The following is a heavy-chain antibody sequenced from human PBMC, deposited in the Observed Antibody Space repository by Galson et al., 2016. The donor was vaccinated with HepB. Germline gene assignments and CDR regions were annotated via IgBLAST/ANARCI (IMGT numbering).Heavy chain of an antibody. CDR1: GFAFNRFS. D-gene: IGHD5-24*01. CDR3: ARSDGYMPPYYYGIDV. J-gene: IGHJ6*02. V-gene: IGHV3-21*01. CDR2: ISTSSTYT. Sequence: SLRLSCAPSGFAFNRFSMNWVRQAPGKGLEWVSSISTSSTYTFYADSVKGRFAISRDNAKNALYLQMNSLRAEDTAEYFCARSDGYMPPYYYGIDVWGQGTTVTGSS.